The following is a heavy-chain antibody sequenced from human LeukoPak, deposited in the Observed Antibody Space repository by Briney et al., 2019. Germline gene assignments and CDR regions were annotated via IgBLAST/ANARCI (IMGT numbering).Heavy chain of an antibody. Sequence: GGSLRLSCAASGFTFSSYEMNWVRQAPGKWLGWVSYISSSGSTIYYADSVKGRFTISRDNAKNSLYLQMNSLRAEDTAVYYCAREKAAWGFDPWGQGTLVTVSS. CDR2: ISSSGSTI. J-gene: IGHJ5*02. CDR1: GFTFSSYE. CDR3: AREKAAWGFDP. V-gene: IGHV3-48*03. D-gene: IGHD6-13*01.